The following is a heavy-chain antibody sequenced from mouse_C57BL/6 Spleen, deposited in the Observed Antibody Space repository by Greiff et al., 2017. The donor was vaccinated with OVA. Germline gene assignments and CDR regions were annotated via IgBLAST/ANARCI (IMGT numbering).Heavy chain of an antibody. J-gene: IGHJ2*01. CDR3: ARGFTTVVGFDY. D-gene: IGHD1-1*01. CDR1: GYTFTSYW. CDR2: IYPGSGST. V-gene: IGHV1-55*01. Sequence: QVQLQQPGAELVRPGSSVKLSCKASGYTFTSYWMHWVKQRPIQGLEWIGDIYPGSGSTNYNEKFKSKATLTVDTSSSTAYMQLSSLTSEDSAVYYCARGFTTVVGFDYWGQGTTLTVSS.